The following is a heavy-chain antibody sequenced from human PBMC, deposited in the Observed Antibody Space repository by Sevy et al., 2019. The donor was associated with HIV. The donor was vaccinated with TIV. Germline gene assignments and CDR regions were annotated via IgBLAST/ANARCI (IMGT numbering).Heavy chain of an antibody. CDR1: GFTFSDSW. Sequence: GGSLRLSCVASGFTFSDSWMIWVRQAPGKGLERIAFINEDGSRLGYVDSVRGRFTISRENIKNSLYLQMNNLRAEDTALYFFARDRAYSAVDYWGQGTLVAVSS. D-gene: IGHD5-18*01. CDR3: ARDRAYSAVDY. CDR2: INEDGSRL. J-gene: IGHJ4*02. V-gene: IGHV3-7*01.